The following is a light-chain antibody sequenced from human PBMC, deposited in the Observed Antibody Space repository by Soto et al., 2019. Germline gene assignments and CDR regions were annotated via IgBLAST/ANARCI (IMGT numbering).Light chain of an antibody. CDR2: GAS. CDR3: QQYGSSGT. CDR1: QSVTSY. J-gene: IGKJ1*01. Sequence: EILLTQSPGTLSLSPGERATLSCRASQSVTSYLAWYKQKPGQAPRLLIYGASNRATGIPDRLSGSGSGTEFTLTISRLEPEDFAVYYCQQYGSSGTFGQGTKVDI. V-gene: IGKV3-20*01.